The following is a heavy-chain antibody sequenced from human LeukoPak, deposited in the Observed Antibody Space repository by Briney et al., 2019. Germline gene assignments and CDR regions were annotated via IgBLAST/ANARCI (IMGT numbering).Heavy chain of an antibody. CDR2: INEDGSEK. CDR1: GLTLSVHW. J-gene: IGHJ4*02. V-gene: IGHV3-7*01. CDR3: ASFHVF. Sequence: GGSLRLSCAASGLTLSVHWMSWVRQAPGKGLEWVAEINEDGSEKFYVESMKGRCTISRDNAKNSVHLQMNGVRVEDTAVYYCASFHVFWGQGTLVTVSS. D-gene: IGHD5/OR15-5a*01.